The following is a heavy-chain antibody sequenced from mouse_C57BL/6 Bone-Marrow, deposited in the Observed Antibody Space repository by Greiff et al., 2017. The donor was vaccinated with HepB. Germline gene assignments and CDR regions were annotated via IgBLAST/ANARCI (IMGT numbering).Heavy chain of an antibody. Sequence: QVQLQQSGAELVKPGASVKLSCKASGYTFTSYWMHWVKQRPGRGLEWIGRIDPNSGGTKYNEKFKSKATLTVDKPSSTAYMQLSSLTSEDSAVYYCAYYYGSSLYWYFDVWGTGTTVTVSS. J-gene: IGHJ1*03. CDR1: GYTFTSYW. D-gene: IGHD1-1*01. CDR3: AYYYGSSLYWYFDV. V-gene: IGHV1-72*01. CDR2: IDPNSGGT.